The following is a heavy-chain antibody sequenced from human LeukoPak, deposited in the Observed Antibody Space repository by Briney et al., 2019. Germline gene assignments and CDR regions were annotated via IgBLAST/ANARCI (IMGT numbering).Heavy chain of an antibody. CDR2: IGTSSGAI. Sequence: GGSLRLSCSASGFTFSTYNMNWVRQAPGKGLEWVSFIGTSSGAIYYADSVKGRFTISRDDAKKSLYLQMNSLRGEDTAGYYCARNLDSWGQGALVTVSS. CDR3: ARNLDS. J-gene: IGHJ5*01. CDR1: GFTFSTYN. V-gene: IGHV3-48*01.